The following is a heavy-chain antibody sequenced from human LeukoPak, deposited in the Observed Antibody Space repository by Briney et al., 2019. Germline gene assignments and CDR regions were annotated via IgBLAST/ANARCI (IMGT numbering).Heavy chain of an antibody. CDR2: VTGSGNTR. Sequence: ETLSLTCAVSGYSISSGYYWGWIRQAPGKGLEWVSGVTGSGNTRYYADSVKGRFTISRDNSKNTLYLQMDSLRAEDTAVYYCAKAIRNLGWYFDLWGRGTLVTVSS. CDR3: AKAIRNLGWYFDL. CDR1: GYSISSGYY. D-gene: IGHD3-3*01. V-gene: IGHV3-23*01. J-gene: IGHJ2*01.